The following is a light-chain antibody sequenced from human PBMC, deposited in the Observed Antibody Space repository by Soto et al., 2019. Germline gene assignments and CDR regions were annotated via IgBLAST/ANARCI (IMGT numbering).Light chain of an antibody. J-gene: IGKJ1*01. V-gene: IGKV3-11*01. CDR2: DAS. CDR3: QPRSTCPWT. CDR1: QSVSSY. Sequence: EIVLTQSPATLSLSPGERATLSCRASQSVSSYLTWYQQKPGQAPRLLIYDASKKATDIPARFSGSGSGTDFTLTISSREPADSAVYYSQPRSTCPWTFGQGTNVEIK.